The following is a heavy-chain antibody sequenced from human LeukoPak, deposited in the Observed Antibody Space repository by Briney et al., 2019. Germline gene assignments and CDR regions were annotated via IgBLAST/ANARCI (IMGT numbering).Heavy chain of an antibody. CDR1: GHSISSGYY. Sequence: SETLSLTCTVSGHSISSGYYWGWIRQPPGKGLEWIRSIYHSGSTYYNPSLKSRVTISVDTSKNQLSLKLSSVTAADTAVYYCARRVATRAFPGYYYYMDVWGKGTTVTVSS. V-gene: IGHV4-38-2*02. D-gene: IGHD5-24*01. J-gene: IGHJ6*03. CDR2: IYHSGST. CDR3: ARRVATRAFPGYYYYMDV.